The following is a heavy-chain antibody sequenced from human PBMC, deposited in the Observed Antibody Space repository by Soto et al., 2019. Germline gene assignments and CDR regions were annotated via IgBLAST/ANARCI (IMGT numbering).Heavy chain of an antibody. D-gene: IGHD6-13*01. CDR3: AIELRRSNQFHL. CDR1: GYTLTELS. Sequence: ASVKVSCKVSGYTLTELSIHWVRQAPGEGLEWMGGFDLENGETIYAQRFQGRVTMTEESSADTPYMELSSLRSEDTAVYYFAIELRRSNQFHLWGQGTMVTVSS. V-gene: IGHV1-24*01. CDR2: FDLENGET. J-gene: IGHJ5*02.